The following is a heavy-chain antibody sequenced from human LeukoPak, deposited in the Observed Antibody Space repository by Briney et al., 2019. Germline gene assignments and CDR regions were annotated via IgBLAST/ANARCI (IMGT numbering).Heavy chain of an antibody. CDR3: ASPSSTGSTSYVMDV. D-gene: IGHD1-7*01. J-gene: IGHJ6*02. V-gene: IGHV5-10-1*01. Sequence: PGEPLRISCKGSGYSFTTYWISWVRQMPGKGLEWMGRIDPSDSYTNYSPSFQGHVTISADKSISTAYLQWSSLKASDTAMYYCASPSSTGSTSYVMDVWGQGTTVTVSS. CDR2: IDPSDSYT. CDR1: GYSFTTYW.